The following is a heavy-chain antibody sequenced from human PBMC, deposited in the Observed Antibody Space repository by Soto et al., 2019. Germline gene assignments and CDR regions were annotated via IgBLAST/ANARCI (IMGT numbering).Heavy chain of an antibody. D-gene: IGHD3-22*01. V-gene: IGHV1-18*04. J-gene: IGHJ5*02. Sequence: QIQLVQSGAEVKKPGTSVKVSCKASGYTFTSYGISCVRQAPGQGLEWMGWINPYSGHTNYAQNLQDRANMTTDTSTNTAYMELKSLRSDDTAVYFCARGQVVNFDNWFDPWGQGTLVTVSS. CDR1: GYTFTSYG. CDR3: ARGQVVNFDNWFDP. CDR2: INPYSGHT.